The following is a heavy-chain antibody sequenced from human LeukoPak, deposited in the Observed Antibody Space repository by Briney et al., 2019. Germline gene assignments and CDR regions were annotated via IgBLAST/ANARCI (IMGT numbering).Heavy chain of an antibody. Sequence: GGSLRLSCAASGFTFSSYAMSWVRQAPGKGLEWVSAISGSGGSTYYADSVKGRFTISRDNSKNMLYLQMNNLRAEDTAFYYCARGRPVGASTVEDYWGQGTLVTVSS. CDR3: ARGRPVGASTVEDY. CDR1: GFTFSSYA. D-gene: IGHD1-26*01. CDR2: ISGSGGST. J-gene: IGHJ4*02. V-gene: IGHV3-23*01.